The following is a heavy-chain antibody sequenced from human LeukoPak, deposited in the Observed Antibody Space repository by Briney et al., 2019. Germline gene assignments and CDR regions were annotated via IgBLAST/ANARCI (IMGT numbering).Heavy chain of an antibody. CDR1: GYRFAGYW. V-gene: IGHV5-51*01. CDR3: ARINSSNEYRYGLFV. Sequence: GESLKISCQGSGYRFAGYWITCVRQMPGKGLERVGLIYPDDSDTRYHPAFQGQVTISADRSTNTAYLQWSGLKASDTAIYYCARINSSNEYRYGLFVWGQGTTVTVSS. D-gene: IGHD3-16*02. J-gene: IGHJ6*02. CDR2: IYPDDSDT.